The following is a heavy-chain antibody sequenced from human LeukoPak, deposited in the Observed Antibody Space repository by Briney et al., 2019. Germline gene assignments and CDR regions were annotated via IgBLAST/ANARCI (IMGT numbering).Heavy chain of an antibody. V-gene: IGHV4-39*01. D-gene: IGHD3-16*01. Sequence: SETLSLTCTVSDDSITNNTYYWGWIRQPPGKGLEWIGSMFYNGITDYNASLKSRVTISVDTSKNQFSLKLSSVTAADTTVYYCARQSPPNYDYVWGTLSGGAFDIWGQGTMVTVSS. CDR2: MFYNGIT. J-gene: IGHJ3*02. CDR3: ARQSPPNYDYVWGTLSGGAFDI. CDR1: DDSITNNTYY.